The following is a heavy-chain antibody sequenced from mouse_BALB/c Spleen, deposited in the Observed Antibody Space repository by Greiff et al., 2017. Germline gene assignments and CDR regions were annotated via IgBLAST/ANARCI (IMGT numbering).Heavy chain of an antibody. Sequence: EVQLQQSGTVLARPGASVKMSCKASGYSFTSYWMHWVKQRPGQGLEWIGAIYPGNSDTSYNQKFKGKAKLTAVTSASTAYMELSSLTNEDSAVYYCTRWSLDYAWFDYWGQGTLVTVSA. CDR1: GYSFTSYW. J-gene: IGHJ3*01. CDR3: TRWSLDYAWFDY. D-gene: IGHD1-1*02. V-gene: IGHV1-5*01. CDR2: IYPGNSDT.